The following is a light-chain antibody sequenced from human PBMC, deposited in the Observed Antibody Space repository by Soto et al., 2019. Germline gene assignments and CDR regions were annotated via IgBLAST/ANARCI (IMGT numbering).Light chain of an antibody. CDR3: AAWDDSLSAHYV. Sequence: QSVLTQPPSASGTPGQRVTISCSGSSSNIGSNYVYWYQQLPGTAPKLLIYRNNQRPSAGPDRFSGSKSGTSASLAISGLRSEDEADYYCAAWDDSLSAHYVFGTGTKLTVL. J-gene: IGLJ1*01. CDR2: RNN. V-gene: IGLV1-47*01. CDR1: SSNIGSNY.